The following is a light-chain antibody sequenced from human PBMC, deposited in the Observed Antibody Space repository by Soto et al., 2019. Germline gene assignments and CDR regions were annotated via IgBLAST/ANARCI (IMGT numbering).Light chain of an antibody. CDR1: QGISSS. J-gene: IGKJ1*01. V-gene: IGKV1-9*01. CDR2: ASS. Sequence: IPLTQSPSSLSASVGDRVTITCRAGQGISSSLAWYQQKPGKAPNLLISASSTLQTGVSSRFSGSGSGTDFALTISSLQPEDFATYYCQQIDDYPRTFGQGTKVDIK. CDR3: QQIDDYPRT.